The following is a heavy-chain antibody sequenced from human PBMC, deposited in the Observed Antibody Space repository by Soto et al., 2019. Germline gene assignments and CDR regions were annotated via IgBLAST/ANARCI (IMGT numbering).Heavy chain of an antibody. D-gene: IGHD1-7*01. CDR1: GASVSSASYY. V-gene: IGHV4-39*07. CDR3: ARARYNWNYLPYYYGMDV. Sequence: PSETLSLTCTVSGASVSSASYYWSWIRQPPGKGLEWIGEINHSGSTNYNPSLKSRVTISVDTSKNQFSLKLSSVTAADTAVYYCARARYNWNYLPYYYGMDVWGQGTTVTVSS. J-gene: IGHJ6*02. CDR2: INHSGST.